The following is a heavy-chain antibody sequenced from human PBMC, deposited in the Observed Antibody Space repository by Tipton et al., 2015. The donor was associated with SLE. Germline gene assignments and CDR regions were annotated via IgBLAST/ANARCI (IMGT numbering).Heavy chain of an antibody. Sequence: QLVQSGAEVKKPGASVKVSCKASGYTFTSYGISWVRQAPGQGLEWMGWISAYNGNTNYAQKLQGRVTMTRDTSISTAYMELSRLRSDDTAVYYCARSYYYDSSGSLGEYFQHWGQGTLVTVSS. J-gene: IGHJ1*01. CDR1: GYTFTSYG. V-gene: IGHV1-18*01. D-gene: IGHD3-22*01. CDR3: ARSYYYDSSGSLGEYFQH. CDR2: ISAYNGNT.